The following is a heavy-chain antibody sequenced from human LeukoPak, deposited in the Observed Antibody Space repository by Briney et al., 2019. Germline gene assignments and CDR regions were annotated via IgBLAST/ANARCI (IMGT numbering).Heavy chain of an antibody. CDR3: ARGRMDTAMVTDY. Sequence: PSETLSLTCAVSGGSISSGGYSWSWIRQPPGKGLEWIGYIYHSGSTYYNPSLKSRVTISVDTPKNQFSLKLSSVTAADTAVYYCARGRMDTAMVTDYWGQGTLVTVSS. V-gene: IGHV4-30-2*05. CDR2: IYHSGST. J-gene: IGHJ4*02. D-gene: IGHD5-18*01. CDR1: GGSISSGGYS.